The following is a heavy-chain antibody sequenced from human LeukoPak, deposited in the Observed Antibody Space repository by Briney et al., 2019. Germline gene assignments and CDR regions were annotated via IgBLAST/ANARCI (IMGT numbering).Heavy chain of an antibody. J-gene: IGHJ4*02. CDR2: IYYSGST. CDR1: GGSISSYY. CDR3: ARESYSSSYLFDF. V-gene: IGHV4-59*12. Sequence: SETLSLTCTVSGGSISSYYWSWIWQPPGKGLEWIGYIYYSGSTNYNPSLKSRVTISVDTSKNQISLKVNSVTAADTAVYYCARESYSSSYLFDFWGQGTLVTVSS. D-gene: IGHD6-6*01.